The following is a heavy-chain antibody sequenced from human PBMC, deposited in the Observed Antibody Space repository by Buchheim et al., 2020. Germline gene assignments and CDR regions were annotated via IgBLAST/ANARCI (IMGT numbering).Heavy chain of an antibody. V-gene: IGHV3-23*01. Sequence: EVQLLESGGGLVQPGGSLRLSCAASGFTFSSYAMSWVRQDPGKGLEWVSAISGSGGSPYYADSVKGRFTISRDNSKNTLYLQMNSLGAEDTAVYYCAKDQRVVVPAAILNWFDPWGQGTL. J-gene: IGHJ5*02. CDR1: GFTFSSYA. CDR3: AKDQRVVVPAAILNWFDP. CDR2: ISGSGGSP. D-gene: IGHD2-2*02.